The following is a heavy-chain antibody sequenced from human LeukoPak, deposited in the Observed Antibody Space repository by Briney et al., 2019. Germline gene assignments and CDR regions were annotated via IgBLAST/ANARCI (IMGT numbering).Heavy chain of an antibody. V-gene: IGHV3-74*01. CDR2: ISSDGTSI. CDR1: GFTFSNYR. J-gene: IGHJ4*02. CDR3: VRGTSSEAAAAIRLFDN. Sequence: GGSLRLSCAASGFTFSNYRMHWVRQAPGEGLVWVSQISSDGTSINYADSVKGRVTVSRDNAKNTLYLQMNTLRAEDTAVYYCVRGTSSEAAAAIRLFDNWGQGTLVTVSS. D-gene: IGHD6-13*01.